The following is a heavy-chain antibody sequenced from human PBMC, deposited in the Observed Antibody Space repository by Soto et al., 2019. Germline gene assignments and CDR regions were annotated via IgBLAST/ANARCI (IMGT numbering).Heavy chain of an antibody. CDR1: GDSVSSNSAA. Sequence: SRTLSLTCDISGDSVSSNSAAWSWIRQSPSRGLEWLGRTYYRSKWYNDYAPSVMGRITINTDTSKNQFTLQLNSVTPEDTAVYFCVRDEGWLDFDYWGQGTLVTVSS. V-gene: IGHV6-1*01. CDR2: TYYRSKWYN. D-gene: IGHD5-18*01. J-gene: IGHJ4*02. CDR3: VRDEGWLDFDY.